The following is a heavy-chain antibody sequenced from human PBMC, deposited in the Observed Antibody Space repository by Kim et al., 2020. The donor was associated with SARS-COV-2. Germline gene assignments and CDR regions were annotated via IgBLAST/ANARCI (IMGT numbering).Heavy chain of an antibody. J-gene: IGHJ4*02. V-gene: IGHV4-39*01. CDR3: ARLQRQYYYDSSGYSELFDY. Sequence: SETLSLTCTVSGGSISSSSYYWGWIRQPPGKGLEWFGSIYYSGSTYYNPSLKSRVTISVDTSKNQFSLKLSSVTAADTAVYYCARLQRQYYYDSSGYSELFDYWGQGTLVTVAS. D-gene: IGHD3-22*01. CDR2: IYYSGST. CDR1: GGSISSSSYY.